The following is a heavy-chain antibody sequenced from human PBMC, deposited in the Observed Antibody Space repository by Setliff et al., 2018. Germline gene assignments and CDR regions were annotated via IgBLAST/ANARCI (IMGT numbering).Heavy chain of an antibody. Sequence: PSETLSLTCTVSGGSISSDSHYWAWVRQPAGKGLELIGQIYSNGRTYYNPSLKSRLTISLDTSKNQFSLRLNSMTAADTAVYFCARYPRRGNGWYPYYVDVWGKGTTVTVSS. CDR2: IYSNGRT. CDR1: GGSISSDSHY. D-gene: IGHD6-19*01. J-gene: IGHJ6*03. CDR3: ARYPRRGNGWYPYYVDV. V-gene: IGHV4-61*09.